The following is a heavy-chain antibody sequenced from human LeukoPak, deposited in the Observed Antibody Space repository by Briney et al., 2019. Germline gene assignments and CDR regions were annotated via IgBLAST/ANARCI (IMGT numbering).Heavy chain of an antibody. J-gene: IGHJ3*02. Sequence: GGSLRLSCAASGFTFDDYAMHWVRQAPGKGLEWVGFIRSKAYGGTTEYAASVKGRFTISRDDSKSIAYLQMNSLKTEDTAVYYCTRGAGATGDDAFDIWGQGTMVTVSS. CDR1: GFTFDDYA. CDR3: TRGAGATGDDAFDI. D-gene: IGHD1-26*01. CDR2: IRSKAYGGTT. V-gene: IGHV3-49*04.